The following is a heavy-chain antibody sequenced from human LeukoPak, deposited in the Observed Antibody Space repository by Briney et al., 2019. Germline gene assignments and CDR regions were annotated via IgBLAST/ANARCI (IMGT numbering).Heavy chain of an antibody. V-gene: IGHV1-18*01. CDR2: ISAYSGNT. CDR1: GYTFTSYG. Sequence: ASVKVSCKASGYTFTSYGISWVRQAPGQGLEWMGWISAYSGNTNYAQNLQGRVTMTTDTSTSTAYMEVRCLRSDDTAVYYCARAVDTSMVLYYFDYWGQGTLVTVSS. CDR3: ARAVDTSMVLYYFDY. J-gene: IGHJ4*02. D-gene: IGHD5-18*01.